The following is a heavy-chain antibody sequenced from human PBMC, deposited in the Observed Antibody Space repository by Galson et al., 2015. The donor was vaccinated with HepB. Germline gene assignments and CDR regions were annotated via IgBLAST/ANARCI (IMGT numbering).Heavy chain of an antibody. CDR2: ISSSSSYI. Sequence: SLRLSCAASGFTFSSYSMNWVRQAPGKGLEWVSSISSSSSYIYYADSVKGRFTISRDNAKNSLYLQMNSLRAEDTAVYYCARDSESGWDYSMDVWGQGTTVTVSS. V-gene: IGHV3-21*01. D-gene: IGHD6-19*01. CDR3: ARDSESGWDYSMDV. CDR1: GFTFSSYS. J-gene: IGHJ6*02.